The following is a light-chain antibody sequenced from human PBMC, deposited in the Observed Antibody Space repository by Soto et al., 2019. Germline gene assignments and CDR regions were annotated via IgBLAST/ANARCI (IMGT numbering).Light chain of an antibody. CDR2: GEA. CDR1: QSVSSN. J-gene: IGKJ5*01. Sequence: DIVLTQSPATLSVSPGQRPTLSCKASQSVSSNLAWYQQKPVQAPSLLIYGEATRATGIPVRFSGSGCGTEFTLTISSMQSEDFAVYYCQQYNNWPSSTFGQGTRLEIK. V-gene: IGKV3-15*01. CDR3: QQYNNWPSST.